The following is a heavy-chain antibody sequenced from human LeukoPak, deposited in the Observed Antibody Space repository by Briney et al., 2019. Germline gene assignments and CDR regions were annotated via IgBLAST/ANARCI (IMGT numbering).Heavy chain of an antibody. CDR1: GFTFSSYG. CDR3: ARARRYYGSGVKDAFDI. J-gene: IGHJ3*02. CDR2: IWYDGSNK. V-gene: IGHV3-33*01. D-gene: IGHD3-10*01. Sequence: GRSLRLSCAASGFTFSSYGMHWVRQAPGKGLEWVAVIWYDGSNKYYADSVKGRFTISRDNPKNTLYLQMNSLRAEDTAVYYCARARRYYGSGVKDAFDIWGQGTMVTVSS.